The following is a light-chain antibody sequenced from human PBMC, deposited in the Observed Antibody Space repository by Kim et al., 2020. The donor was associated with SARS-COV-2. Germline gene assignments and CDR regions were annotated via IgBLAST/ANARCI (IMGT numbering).Light chain of an antibody. CDR2: YNY. CDR3: AAWDDNLSAWV. CDR1: RSNIGSNY. J-gene: IGLJ3*02. V-gene: IGLV1-47*02. Sequence: GQRVIISCSGSRSNIGSNYVYWYQHFPGTAPKLLIFYNYQRSSGVPDRFSASKSATSASLAISGLRSEDEADYYCAAWDDNLSAWVFGGGTQLTVL.